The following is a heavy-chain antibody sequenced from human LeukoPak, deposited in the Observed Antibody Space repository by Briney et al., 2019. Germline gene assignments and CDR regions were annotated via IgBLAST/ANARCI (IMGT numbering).Heavy chain of an antibody. CDR2: ISYDGNNK. V-gene: IGHV3-30-3*01. Sequence: PGGSLRLSCAASGFTFSNYDMHWARQAPGKGLEWVAVISYDGNNKDFADSVKGRFTISRDNSKNTLYLQMNSLRAGDTAVYYCATLARYAFDIWGQGTMVTVSS. CDR1: GFTFSNYD. J-gene: IGHJ3*02. D-gene: IGHD5-12*01. CDR3: ATLARYAFDI.